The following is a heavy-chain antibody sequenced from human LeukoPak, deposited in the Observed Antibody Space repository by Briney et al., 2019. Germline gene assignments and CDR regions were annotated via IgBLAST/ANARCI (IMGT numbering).Heavy chain of an antibody. CDR2: INHSGGT. CDR3: ARGVIATIFGVVIKRVYYFDY. D-gene: IGHD3-3*01. V-gene: IGHV4-34*01. J-gene: IGHJ4*02. Sequence: SETLSLTCAVYGGSFSGYYWSWIRQPPGKGLEWIGEINHSGGTNYNPSLKSRVTISVDTSKNQFSLKLSSVTAADTAVYYCARGVIATIFGVVIKRVYYFDYWGQGTLVTVSS. CDR1: GGSFSGYY.